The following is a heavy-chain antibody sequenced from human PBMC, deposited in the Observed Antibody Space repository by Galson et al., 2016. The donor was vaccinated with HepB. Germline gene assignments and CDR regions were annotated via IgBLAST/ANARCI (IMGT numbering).Heavy chain of an antibody. Sequence: SLRLSCAASGFISGDYGMTWFRQAPGKGLEWVGFIRSKAYGGATQYAASVKGRFTISRDDSKSIAYLQMNSLKTEDTAVYYCTRLRGTVRRETIASTGRTSYYYYMDVWGKGTTVTVSS. CDR3: TRLRGTVRRETIASTGRTSYYYYMDV. D-gene: IGHD6-13*01. CDR2: IRSKAYGGAT. J-gene: IGHJ6*03. V-gene: IGHV3-49*03. CDR1: GFISGDYG.